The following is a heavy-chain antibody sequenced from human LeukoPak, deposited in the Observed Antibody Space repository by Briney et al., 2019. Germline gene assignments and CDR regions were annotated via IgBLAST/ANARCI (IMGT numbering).Heavy chain of an antibody. CDR3: ARGDIDH. V-gene: IGHV1-46*01. CDR1: GYTFTSYY. Sequence: ASVKVSCKASGYTFTSYYMHWVRQAPGQGLEWMGVIHPNDGSTTYAQKFQGRIIMTSDTSTSTIYMELSSLRSDDTAVYYCARGDIDHWGQGTLVTVSS. J-gene: IGHJ5*02. CDR2: IHPNDGST. D-gene: IGHD2-15*01.